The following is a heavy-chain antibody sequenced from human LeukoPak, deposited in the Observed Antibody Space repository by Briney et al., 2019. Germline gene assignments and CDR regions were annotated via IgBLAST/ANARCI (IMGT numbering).Heavy chain of an antibody. D-gene: IGHD5-12*01. V-gene: IGHV3-74*01. Sequence: GGSLRLSCAASGFTFSSYWMHWVRQAPGEGLVWVSHISTDGITTSYADSVKGRFTISRDNAKNTLYLQMNSLRADDTAVYYCAKAGTGYDCWGQGTLVTVSS. CDR2: ISTDGITT. CDR1: GFTFSSYW. CDR3: AKAGTGYDC. J-gene: IGHJ4*02.